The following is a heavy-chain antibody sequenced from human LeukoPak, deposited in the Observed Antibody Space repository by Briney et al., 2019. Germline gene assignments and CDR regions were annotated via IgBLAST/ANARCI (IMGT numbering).Heavy chain of an antibody. CDR1: GGSISSYY. Sequence: PSETLSLTRTVSGGSISSYYWSWIRQPPGKGLEWIGYIYYSGSTNYNPSLKSRVTISVDTSKNQFSLKLSSVTAADTAVYYCARHLDPVVTATLYYFDYWGQGTLVTVSS. J-gene: IGHJ4*02. D-gene: IGHD2-21*02. CDR3: ARHLDPVVTATLYYFDY. CDR2: IYYSGST. V-gene: IGHV4-59*08.